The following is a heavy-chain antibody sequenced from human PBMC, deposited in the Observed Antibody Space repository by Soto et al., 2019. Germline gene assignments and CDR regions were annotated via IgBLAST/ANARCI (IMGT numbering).Heavy chain of an antibody. Sequence: GESLRLSCAASGFTFSSYAMSWVRQAPGKGLEWVSAISGSGGSTYYADSVKGRCTISRDNSKNTLYLQMNSLRAEDTAVYYCAKGLYDILTKVDYWGQGTLVTVSS. CDR3: AKGLYDILTKVDY. CDR1: GFTFSSYA. CDR2: ISGSGGST. V-gene: IGHV3-23*01. D-gene: IGHD3-9*01. J-gene: IGHJ4*02.